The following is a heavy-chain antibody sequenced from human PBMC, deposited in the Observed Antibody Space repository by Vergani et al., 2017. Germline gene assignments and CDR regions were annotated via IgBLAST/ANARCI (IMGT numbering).Heavy chain of an antibody. CDR3: ARPYSSGWYVDWFDP. Sequence: VQLVESGGGLVKPGGSLRLSCAASGFTFSSYAMHWVRQAPGKGLEWVSYISSSSSTIYYADSVKGRFTISRDNAKNSLYLQMNSLRAEDTAVYYCARPYSSGWYVDWFDPWGQGTLVTVSS. V-gene: IGHV3-48*04. J-gene: IGHJ5*02. CDR1: GFTFSSYA. CDR2: ISSSSSTI. D-gene: IGHD6-19*01.